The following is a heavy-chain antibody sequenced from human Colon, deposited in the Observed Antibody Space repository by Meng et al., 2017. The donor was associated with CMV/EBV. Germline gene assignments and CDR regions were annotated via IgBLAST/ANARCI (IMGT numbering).Heavy chain of an antibody. V-gene: IGHV3-48*03. CDR2: IGSSGTPI. CDR1: GSTFSSYE. J-gene: IGHJ4*02. Sequence: GESLKISCAASGSTFSSYEMNWVRQAPGKGLEWVSYIGSSGTPIYYADSVRGRFTISRDNAKNSLYLQMDSLRADDTAVYYCARDKSARDSSAYDYWGQGTLVTVSS. CDR3: ARDKSARDSSAYDY. D-gene: IGHD3-22*01.